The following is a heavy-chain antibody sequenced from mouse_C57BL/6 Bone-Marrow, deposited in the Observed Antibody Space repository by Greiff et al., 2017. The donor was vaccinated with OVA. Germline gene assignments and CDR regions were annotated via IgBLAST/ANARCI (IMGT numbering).Heavy chain of an antibody. J-gene: IGHJ4*01. D-gene: IGHD1-1*01. CDR1: GYTFTSYD. Sequence: QVHVKQSGPELVKPGASVKLSCKASGYTFTSYDINWVKQRPGQGLEWIGWIYPRDGSTKYNEKFKGKATLTVDTSSSTAYMELHSLTSEDSAVYVCARFITTGMDYWGQGTSVTVSS. CDR3: ARFITTGMDY. V-gene: IGHV1-85*01. CDR2: IYPRDGST.